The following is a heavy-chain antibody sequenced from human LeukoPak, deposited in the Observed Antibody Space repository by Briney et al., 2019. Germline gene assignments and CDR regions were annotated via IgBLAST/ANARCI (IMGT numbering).Heavy chain of an antibody. CDR2: ISPDGTNI. CDR1: GFIFSDRY. D-gene: IGHD3-9*01. Sequence: NPGGSLRLSCVAAGFIFSDRYMSWIRQAPGKGMEWVAYISPDGTNIHYADSVKGRFTISRDNAKNSLFLQVNSLRAEDTAVYYCARETGWLFDYWGQGTLVTVSS. V-gene: IGHV3-11*04. CDR3: ARETGWLFDY. J-gene: IGHJ4*02.